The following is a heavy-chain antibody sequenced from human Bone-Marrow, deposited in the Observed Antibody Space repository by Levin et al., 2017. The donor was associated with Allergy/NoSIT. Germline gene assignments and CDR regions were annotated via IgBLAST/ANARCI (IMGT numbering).Heavy chain of an antibody. V-gene: IGHV4-59*01. CDR1: GDSISPYY. CDR2: ISYTGSG. Sequence: SQTLSLTCTVSGDSISPYYWSWIRQPPGKGLEWMGYISYTGSGTYSPSLKSRVSISLDTSKTQFSLNLGSVTAADTAVYYCARSRHADYVDYGGQGTQVTVSS. CDR3: ARSRHADYVDY. D-gene: IGHD2-8*01. J-gene: IGHJ4*02.